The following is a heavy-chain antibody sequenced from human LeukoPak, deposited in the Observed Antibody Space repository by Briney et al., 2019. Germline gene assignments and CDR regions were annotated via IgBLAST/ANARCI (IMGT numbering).Heavy chain of an antibody. CDR1: GGSFSGYY. Sequence: SETLSLTCAVYGGSFSGYYWSWIRQPPGKGLEWIGEVNHSGRTNYNPSLKSRVTISADTSKNQFSLKLSSVTAADTAVYYCARGSDYYYDLDVWDKGTTVTVSS. J-gene: IGHJ6*03. CDR2: VNHSGRT. V-gene: IGHV4-34*01. CDR3: ARGSDYYYDLDV.